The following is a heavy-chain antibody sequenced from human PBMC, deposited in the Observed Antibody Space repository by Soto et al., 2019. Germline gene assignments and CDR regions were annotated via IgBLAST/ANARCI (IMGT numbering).Heavy chain of an antibody. CDR2: ISGSGRST. J-gene: IGHJ6*02. V-gene: IGHV3-23*01. CDR3: AKLFDMDV. CDR1: GFTFSSYA. D-gene: IGHD3-3*01. Sequence: PGGSLRLSCAASGFTFSSYAMNWVRQAPGKGLEWVSTISGSGRSTNYADSVKGRFTISRDNSKNTLYLQMNSLRVDDTAVYYCAKLFDMDVWGQGTTVTVSS.